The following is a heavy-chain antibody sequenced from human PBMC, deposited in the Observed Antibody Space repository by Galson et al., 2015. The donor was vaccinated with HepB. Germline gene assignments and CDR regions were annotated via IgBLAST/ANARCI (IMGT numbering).Heavy chain of an antibody. Sequence: SVKVSCKASGYTFSEYGVSWVRQAPGQGLEWMGWISGATGNTDYAQTFQGRVTMTTDTSTSTGYMELRSLRADDTAVYFCARERGYYYMDVWGKGTTVTVSS. CDR1: GYTFSEYG. CDR3: ARERGYYYMDV. V-gene: IGHV1-18*01. CDR2: ISGATGNT. J-gene: IGHJ6*03.